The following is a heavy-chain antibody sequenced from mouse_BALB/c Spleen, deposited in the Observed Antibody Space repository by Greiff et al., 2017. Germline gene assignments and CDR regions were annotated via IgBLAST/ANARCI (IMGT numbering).Heavy chain of an antibody. Sequence: EVQVVESGGGLVQPKGSLKLSCAASGFTFNTYAMNWVRQAPGKGLEWVARIRSKSNNYATYYADSVKDRFTISRDDSQSMLYLQMNNLKTEDTAMYYCVREPPEVYGYVAMDYWGQGTSVTVSS. V-gene: IGHV10-1*02. CDR3: VREPPEVYGYVAMDY. J-gene: IGHJ4*01. CDR1: GFTFNTYA. CDR2: IRSKSNNYAT. D-gene: IGHD1-2*01.